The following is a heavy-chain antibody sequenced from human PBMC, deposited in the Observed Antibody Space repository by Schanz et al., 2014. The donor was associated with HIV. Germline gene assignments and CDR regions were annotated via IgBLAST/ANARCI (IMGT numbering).Heavy chain of an antibody. CDR1: GYTFTSYG. V-gene: IGHV1-18*01. J-gene: IGHJ4*02. CDR2: ISAYNGNT. D-gene: IGHD5-12*01. Sequence: QVQLVQSGVEVKKPGASVKVTCKASGYTFTSYGINWVRQAPGQGLEWMGWISAYNGNTNYAQKLQGRVTMTTDTSTSTAYMDLRSLRSDDTAVYYCARGAAEMATMTPWRYWGQGTLVTVSS. CDR3: ARGAAEMATMTPWRY.